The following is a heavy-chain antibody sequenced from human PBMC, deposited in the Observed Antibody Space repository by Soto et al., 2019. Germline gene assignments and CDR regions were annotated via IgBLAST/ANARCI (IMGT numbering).Heavy chain of an antibody. V-gene: IGHV4-34*01. CDR2: INHSGST. CDR1: GGSFSGYH. D-gene: IGHD2-2*01. J-gene: IGHJ6*02. CDR3: ARAGWLYCSSNSCSDYYYYGMDV. Sequence: SETLSLTCAVYGGSFSGYHWSWIRQPPGKGLEWIGEINHSGSTNYNPSLKSRVTISVDTSKNQFSLKLSSVTAADTAVYYCARAGWLYCSSNSCSDYYYYGMDVWGQGTTVTVSS.